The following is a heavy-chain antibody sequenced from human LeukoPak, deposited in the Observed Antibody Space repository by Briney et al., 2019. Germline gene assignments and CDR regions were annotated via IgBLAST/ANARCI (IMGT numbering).Heavy chain of an antibody. V-gene: IGHV3-74*01. CDR2: IRGDGGDT. CDR3: AAEHDGFDI. Sequence: GGSLRLSCAASRFSFSNSWVHWVRQTPGKGLEWVSSIRGDGGDTTYADSVKGRFTISRDNAKNTLYLQMNSLRADDTAVYYCAAEHDGFDIWGQGTMVTVSS. CDR1: RFSFSNSW. J-gene: IGHJ3*02.